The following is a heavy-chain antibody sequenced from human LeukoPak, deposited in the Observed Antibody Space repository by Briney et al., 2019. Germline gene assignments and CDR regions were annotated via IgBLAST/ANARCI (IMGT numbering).Heavy chain of an antibody. V-gene: IGHV4-34*01. CDR3: ARVRYYYGSGSYYPLYYFDY. Sequence: SETLSLTCAVYGGSFSGYYWSCIRQPPGKGLEWIGEINHSGSTNYNPSLKSRVTISVDTSKNQFSLKLSSVTAADTAVYYCARVRYYYGSGSYYPLYYFDYWGQGTLVTVSS. CDR1: GGSFSGYY. D-gene: IGHD3-10*01. J-gene: IGHJ4*02. CDR2: INHSGST.